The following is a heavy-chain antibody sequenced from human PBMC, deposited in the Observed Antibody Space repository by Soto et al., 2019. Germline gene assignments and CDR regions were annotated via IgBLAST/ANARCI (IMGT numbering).Heavy chain of an antibody. CDR2: IIHILGVA. Sequence: QVQLVQSGAEVKEPGSSVKVSCKASGGTFSSYTFTWVRQAPGQGLEWLGRIIHILGVANYAQNFQGRVTITADESTNTAYMELSSLRSEDTAVYYCARDIEYESGDPFDIWGQGTMVTVSS. CDR3: ARDIEYESGDPFDI. CDR1: GGTFSSYT. D-gene: IGHD2-15*01. J-gene: IGHJ3*02. V-gene: IGHV1-69*08.